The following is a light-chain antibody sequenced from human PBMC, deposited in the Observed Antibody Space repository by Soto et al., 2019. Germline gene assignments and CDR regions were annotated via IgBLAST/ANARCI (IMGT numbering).Light chain of an antibody. V-gene: IGKV1-39*01. J-gene: IGKJ2*02. CDR3: QQSYSTPRT. CDR1: QSISSY. CDR2: AAS. Sequence: DIPMTQSPSSLSASVGDRVTITCRASQSISSYLNWYQQKPGKAPKLLIYAASSLQSGVTSRLSGSGSGTDFTLTSSSLQPEDFATYYCQQSYSTPRTFGQGTKLEIK.